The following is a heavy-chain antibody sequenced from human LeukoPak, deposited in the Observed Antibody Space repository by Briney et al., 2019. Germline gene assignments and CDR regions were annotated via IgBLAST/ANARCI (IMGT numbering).Heavy chain of an antibody. CDR2: ISSSSSTI. CDR3: ARESYYYGSGSYKSAYYMDV. D-gene: IGHD3-10*01. J-gene: IGHJ6*03. CDR1: ELHA. Sequence: PGGSLRLSCSASELHAMTWVRQAPGKGREWVSYISSSSSTIYYADSVKGRFTISRDNAKNSLYLQMNSLRAEDTAVYYCARESYYYGSGSYKSAYYMDVWGKGTTVTVSS. V-gene: IGHV3-48*04.